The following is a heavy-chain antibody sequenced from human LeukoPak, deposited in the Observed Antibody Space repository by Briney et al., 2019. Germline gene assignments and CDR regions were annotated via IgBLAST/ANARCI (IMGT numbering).Heavy chain of an antibody. J-gene: IGHJ4*02. CDR3: ANEKWLGGYYFDD. Sequence: PGGSLRLSCAASGFTFTTYTMNWVRQAPGKGLEWVSCISSSSSYIYYADSVKGRFTISRDNAKNSLYLQMNSLRAEDTAVYYCANEKWLGGYYFDDWGQGILVTVSS. CDR1: GFTFTTYT. CDR2: ISSSSSYI. D-gene: IGHD6-19*01. V-gene: IGHV3-21*01.